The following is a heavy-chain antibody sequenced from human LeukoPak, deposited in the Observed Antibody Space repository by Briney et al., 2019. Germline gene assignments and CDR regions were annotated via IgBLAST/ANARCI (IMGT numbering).Heavy chain of an antibody. V-gene: IGHV4-30-4*01. CDR2: IYYSGTT. CDR3: ARVAEVRYSGIASTIDI. D-gene: IGHD1-26*01. J-gene: IGHJ3*02. CDR1: GGSISSGDNY. Sequence: SQTLSLTCTVSGGSISSGDNYWSWIRQPPGKGLEWIGYIYYSGTTYYSPSLKSRVTISVDTSKNQFSLKLSSVTAADTAVYYCARVAEVRYSGIASTIDIWGQGTMVTVSS.